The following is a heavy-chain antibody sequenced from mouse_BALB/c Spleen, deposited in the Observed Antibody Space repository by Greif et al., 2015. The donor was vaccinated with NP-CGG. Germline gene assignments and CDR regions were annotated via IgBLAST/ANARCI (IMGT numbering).Heavy chain of an antibody. V-gene: IGHV4-1*02. CDR1: GFDFSRYW. D-gene: IGHD1-1*01. J-gene: IGHJ4*01. Sequence: EVMLVESGGGLVQPGGSLKLSCAASGFDFSRYWMSWVRQAPGKGLEWIGEINPDSSTINYTPSLKDKFIISRDNAKNTLYLQMSKVRSEDTALYYCAIYYYGSSYYAMDYWGQGTSVTVSS. CDR2: INPDSSTI. CDR3: AIYYYGSSYYAMDY.